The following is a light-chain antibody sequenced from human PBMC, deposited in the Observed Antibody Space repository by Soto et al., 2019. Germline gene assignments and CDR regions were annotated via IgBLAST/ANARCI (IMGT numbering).Light chain of an antibody. Sequence: QSALTQPRSVSGSPGQSVTISCTGTGSDVGGYDFVSWYQQHPGKAPELMIFDVSKRPSGVPDRFSGSKSGNTASLTISGXXXXDEADYYCCSFAGTYTVVFGGGTKLTVL. J-gene: IGLJ2*01. CDR1: GSDVGGYDF. CDR2: DVS. CDR3: CSFAGTYTVV. V-gene: IGLV2-11*01.